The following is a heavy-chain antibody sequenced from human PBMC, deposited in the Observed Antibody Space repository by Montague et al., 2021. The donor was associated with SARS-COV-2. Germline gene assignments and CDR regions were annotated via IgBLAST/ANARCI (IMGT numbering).Heavy chain of an antibody. CDR1: GGSISSSNW. CDR3: AREGRALLWFGELAYYFDY. V-gene: IGHV4-4*02. Sequence: SETLSLTCAVSGGSISSSNWWSWFRQPPGKGLQWIGEIYHSGDTNYNPSPKSRVAFFLDKSKNHFSLKLSSVTAADTAMYYCAREGRALLWFGELAYYFDYWGPGILVTVSS. J-gene: IGHJ4*02. CDR2: IYHSGDT. D-gene: IGHD3-10*01.